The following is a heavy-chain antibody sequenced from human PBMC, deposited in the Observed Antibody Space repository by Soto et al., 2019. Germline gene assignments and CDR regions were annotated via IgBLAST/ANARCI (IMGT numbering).Heavy chain of an antibody. J-gene: IGHJ6*02. Sequence: KPSETLSLTCAVYGGSFSGYYWSWIRQPPGKGLEWIGEINHSGSTNYNPSLKSRVTISVDTSKNQFSLKLSSVTAADTAVYYCAGLRFLEWLPQYYYYYGMDVWGQGTTVTVSS. CDR3: AGLRFLEWLPQYYYYYGMDV. CDR1: GGSFSGYY. CDR2: INHSGST. D-gene: IGHD3-3*01. V-gene: IGHV4-34*01.